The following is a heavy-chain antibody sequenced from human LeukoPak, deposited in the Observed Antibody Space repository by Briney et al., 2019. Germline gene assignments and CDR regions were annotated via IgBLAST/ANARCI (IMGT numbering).Heavy chain of an antibody. CDR3: ATGGYGSGYDIFDY. CDR2: FDPEDGET. V-gene: IGHV1-24*01. J-gene: IGHJ4*02. Sequence: ASVTVSCKVSGYTLTELSMHWVRQAPGKGLEGMGGFDPEDGETIYAQKFQGRVTMTEDTSTDTAYMELSSLRSEDTAVYYCATGGYGSGYDIFDYWGQGTLVTVSS. D-gene: IGHD5-12*01. CDR1: GYTLTELS.